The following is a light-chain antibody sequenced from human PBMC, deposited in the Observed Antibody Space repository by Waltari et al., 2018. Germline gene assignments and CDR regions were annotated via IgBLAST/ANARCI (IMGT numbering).Light chain of an antibody. CDR2: DNN. CDR3: AAWDDRLNGPV. CDR1: SSNIGSNP. Sequence: QSVLTQPPSASGTPGQRVTISCSGSSSNIGSNPVNWYQQFPGTAPKLLIYDNNQWPSGVPDRFSGSKSGTSASLAISGLQSDYEADFYCAAWDDRLNGPVFGGGTKLTVL. V-gene: IGLV1-44*01. J-gene: IGLJ3*02.